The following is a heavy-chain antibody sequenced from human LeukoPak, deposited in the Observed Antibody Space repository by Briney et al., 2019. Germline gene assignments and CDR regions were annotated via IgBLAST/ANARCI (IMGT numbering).Heavy chain of an antibody. J-gene: IGHJ4*02. D-gene: IGHD5-24*01. V-gene: IGHV1-69*04. Sequence: SVKVSCKASGGTFSSYAISWARQAPGQGLEWMGRIIPILGIANYAQKFQGRVTITADKSTSTAYMELSSLRSEDTAVYYCARDVEMATIYYFDYWGQGTLVTVSS. CDR3: ARDVEMATIYYFDY. CDR1: GGTFSSYA. CDR2: IIPILGIA.